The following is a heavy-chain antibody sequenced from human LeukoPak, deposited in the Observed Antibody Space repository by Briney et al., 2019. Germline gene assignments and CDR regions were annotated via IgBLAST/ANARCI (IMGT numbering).Heavy chain of an antibody. CDR1: GFTFRRYG. D-gene: IGHD3-10*01. Sequence: GGSLRLSCAASGFTFRRYGMSWVRQAPGKGLEWVSAISGSGGSTYYADSVKGRFTISRDNAKDSLYLQMNSLRAEDTAVYYCARDDAMVRGVGSDYWGQGTLVTVSS. J-gene: IGHJ4*02. CDR3: ARDDAMVRGVGSDY. CDR2: ISGSGGST. V-gene: IGHV3-23*01.